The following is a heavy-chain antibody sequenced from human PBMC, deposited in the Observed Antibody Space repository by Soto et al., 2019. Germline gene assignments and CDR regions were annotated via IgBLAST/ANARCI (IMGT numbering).Heavy chain of an antibody. CDR3: ARGSRYSGSYPYYYYCMDV. CDR1: GGSISSYY. Sequence: QVQLQESGPGLVKPSETLSLTCTVSGGSISSYYWSWIRQPPGKGLEWIGYIYYSGSTNYNPSLKSRVTISVDTSKNQFSLKLSSVTAADTAVYYCARGSRYSGSYPYYYYCMDVWGQGTTVTVSS. J-gene: IGHJ6*02. CDR2: IYYSGST. V-gene: IGHV4-59*01. D-gene: IGHD1-26*01.